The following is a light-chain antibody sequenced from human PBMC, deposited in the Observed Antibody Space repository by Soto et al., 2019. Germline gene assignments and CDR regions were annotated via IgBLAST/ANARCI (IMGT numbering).Light chain of an antibody. J-gene: IGLJ2*01. Sequence: QSALTQPRSVSGSPGQSVTISCTGTSSDVGGYNYVSWYQQYPGKAPKLMIYDVTNRPSGVPDRFSGSKSGKTASLTISGLQAEDEADYYCCSYAGSYTLVFGGGTQLTVL. V-gene: IGLV2-11*01. CDR2: DVT. CDR3: CSYAGSYTLV. CDR1: SSDVGGYNY.